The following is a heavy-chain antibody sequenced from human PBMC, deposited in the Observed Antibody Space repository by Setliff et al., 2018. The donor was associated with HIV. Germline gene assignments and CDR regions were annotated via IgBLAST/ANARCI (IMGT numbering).Heavy chain of an antibody. Sequence: GGSLRLSCTASGFTFGDYLMSWVRQAPGKGLEWVSAIDPSGSRLFYSDSVKGRFTISRDNSKNTLYLQMNSLTAEDTAVYYCALLWPFDYWGQGTQVTVSS. CDR3: ALLWPFDY. J-gene: IGHJ4*02. D-gene: IGHD1-26*01. CDR1: GFTFGDYL. CDR2: IDPSGSRL. V-gene: IGHV3-23*01.